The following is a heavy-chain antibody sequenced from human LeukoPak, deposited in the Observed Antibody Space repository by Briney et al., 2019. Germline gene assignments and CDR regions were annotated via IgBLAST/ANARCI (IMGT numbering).Heavy chain of an antibody. CDR3: AKRGITTFSPIDY. D-gene: IGHD3-3*01. J-gene: IGHJ4*02. V-gene: IGHV3-23*01. CDR1: GFTFSCYA. CDR2: ISSSDGST. Sequence: GGSLRLSCAASGFTFSCYAMSWVRQAPGKGLEWVSGISSSDGSTYYADSVKGRFTISRDNSKNTLYLQMNSLRAEDTAVYYCAKRGITTFSPIDYWGQGTLVTVSS.